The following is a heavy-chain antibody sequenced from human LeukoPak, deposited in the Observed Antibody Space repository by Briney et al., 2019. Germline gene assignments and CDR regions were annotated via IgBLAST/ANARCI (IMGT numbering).Heavy chain of an antibody. CDR1: GFTFSSYS. Sequence: PGGSLRLSCAASGFTFSSYSMNWVREAPGKGLEWVSYISSSSSTIYYADSVKGRFTISRDNAKNSLYLQMNSLRAEDTAVYYCARDPGTPGLEDAFDIWGQGTMVTVSS. J-gene: IGHJ3*02. CDR2: ISSSSSTI. CDR3: ARDPGTPGLEDAFDI. D-gene: IGHD2-15*01. V-gene: IGHV3-48*01.